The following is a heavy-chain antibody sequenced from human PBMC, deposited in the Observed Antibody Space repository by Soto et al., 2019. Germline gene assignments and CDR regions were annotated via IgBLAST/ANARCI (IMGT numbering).Heavy chain of an antibody. J-gene: IGHJ4*02. Sequence: QLQLQESGPGLVKPSETLSLTCTVSGGSISSSSYYWGWIRQPPGKGLEWIGGIYYSGSTYYNPSLKSRVTISVDTSKNQCSLKLSSVTAADTAVYYCARRGSSSWYGYWGQGTLVTVSS. CDR3: ARRGSSSWYGY. CDR2: IYYSGST. V-gene: IGHV4-39*01. CDR1: GGSISSSSYY. D-gene: IGHD6-13*01.